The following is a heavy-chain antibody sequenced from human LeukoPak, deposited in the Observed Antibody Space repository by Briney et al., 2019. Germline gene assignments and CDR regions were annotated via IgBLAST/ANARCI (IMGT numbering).Heavy chain of an antibody. CDR2: INHSGST. V-gene: IGHV4-34*01. CDR3: ARVLSSGWYGLDY. J-gene: IGHJ4*02. D-gene: IGHD6-19*01. CDR1: GGSFSGYY. Sequence: SETLSLTCAVYGGSFSGYYWSWIRQPPGKGLEWIGEINHSGSTNYNPSLKSRVTISVDTSKNQFSLKLSSVTAADTAVYYCARVLSSGWYGLDYWGQGTLVTVSS.